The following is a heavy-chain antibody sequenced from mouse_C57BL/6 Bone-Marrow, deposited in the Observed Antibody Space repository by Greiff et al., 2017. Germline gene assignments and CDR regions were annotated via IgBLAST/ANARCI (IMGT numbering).Heavy chain of an antibody. CDR2: IYPRSGNT. J-gene: IGHJ2*01. D-gene: IGHD2-4*01. CDR3: AREKGLRRNYFDY. Sequence: QVQLQQSGAELARPGASVKLSCKASGYTFTSYGISWVKQRTGQGLEWIGEIYPRSGNTYYNEKFKGKATLTADKSSSTAYMELRSLTSEDSAVYFCAREKGLRRNYFDYWGQGTTLTVSS. V-gene: IGHV1-81*01. CDR1: GYTFTSYG.